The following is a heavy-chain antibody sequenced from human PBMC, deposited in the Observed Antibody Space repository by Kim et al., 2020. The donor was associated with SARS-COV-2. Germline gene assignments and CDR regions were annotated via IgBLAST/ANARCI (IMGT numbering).Heavy chain of an antibody. V-gene: IGHV4-34*01. Sequence: SETLSLTCAVYGGSFSGYYWSWIRQPPGKGLEWIGEINHSGSTNYNPSLKSRVTISVDTSKNQFSLKLSSVTAADTAVYYCARASGSSGWYNYWGQGTLV. D-gene: IGHD6-19*01. CDR2: INHSGST. J-gene: IGHJ4*02. CDR1: GGSFSGYY. CDR3: ARASGSSGWYNY.